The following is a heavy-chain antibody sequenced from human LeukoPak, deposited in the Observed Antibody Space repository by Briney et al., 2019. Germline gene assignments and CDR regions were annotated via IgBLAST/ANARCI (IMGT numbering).Heavy chain of an antibody. CDR2: IYYSGST. J-gene: IGHJ4*02. CDR3: ARLGDYGGNSDY. CDR1: GGSTSSYY. Sequence: SETLSLTCTVSGGSTSSYYWSWIRQPPGKGLEWIGYIYYSGSTNYNPPLKSRVTISVDTSKNQFSLKLSSVTAADTAVYYCARLGDYGGNSDYWGQGTLVTVSS. D-gene: IGHD4-23*01. V-gene: IGHV4-59*08.